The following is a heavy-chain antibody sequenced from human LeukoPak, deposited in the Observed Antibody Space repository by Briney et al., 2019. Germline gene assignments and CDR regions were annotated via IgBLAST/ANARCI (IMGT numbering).Heavy chain of an antibody. V-gene: IGHV3-21*01. CDR2: ISSSSSYI. D-gene: IGHD3-3*01. J-gene: IGHJ4*02. CDR3: ARVGYDFWSGYSKLGY. CDR1: GLTFSSYS. Sequence: GGSLRLSCAASGLTFSSYSMNWVRQAPGKGLEWVSSISSSSSYIYYADSVKGRFTISRDNAKNSLYLQMNSLRAEDTAVYYCARVGYDFWSGYSKLGYWGQGTLVTVSS.